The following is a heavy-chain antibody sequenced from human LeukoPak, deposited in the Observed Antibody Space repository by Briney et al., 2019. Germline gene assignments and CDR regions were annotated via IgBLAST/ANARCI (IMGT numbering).Heavy chain of an antibody. D-gene: IGHD6-19*01. J-gene: IGHJ4*02. CDR3: ARVGRESSTGWLDY. CDR2: INPNSGGT. CDR1: GYIFTDYY. Sequence: ASVKVSCKASGYIFTDYYMHWVRQAPGQELGWMGRINPNSGGTNYAQKFQGRVTVTRDTSISTAYMELSSLRSDDTAVYYCARVGRESSTGWLDYWGQGTPVTVSS. V-gene: IGHV1/OR15-1*04.